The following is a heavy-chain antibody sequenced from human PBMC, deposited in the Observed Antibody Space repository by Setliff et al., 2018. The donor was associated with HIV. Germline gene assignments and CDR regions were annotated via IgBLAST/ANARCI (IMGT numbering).Heavy chain of an antibody. CDR3: ARSGYTSGFYWVFGAFSV. V-gene: IGHV4-59*01. J-gene: IGHJ3*01. D-gene: IGHD3-22*01. CDR1: GGSISNYY. Sequence: PSETLSLTCTVSGGSISNYYWSWIRQPPGKGLEWIASIQYSDSSHYNPSLQSRVTISVDTSTKQFSLYLSSVNETDTAVYYCARSGYTSGFYWVFGAFSVWGQGKMVTVSS. CDR2: IQYSDSS.